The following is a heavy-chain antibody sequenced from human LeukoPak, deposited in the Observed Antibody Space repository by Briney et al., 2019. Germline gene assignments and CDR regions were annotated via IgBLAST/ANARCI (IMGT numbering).Heavy chain of an antibody. CDR3: AKGSHSSGWYTGYFDY. Sequence: QAGGTLRLSCAASGFTFSSYGMSWVRQAPGKGLEWVSAISGSGGSTYYADSVKGRFTISRDNSKNTLYLQMNSLRAEDTAVYYCAKGSHSSGWYTGYFDYWGQGTLVTVSS. CDR1: GFTFSSYG. J-gene: IGHJ4*02. V-gene: IGHV3-23*01. CDR2: ISGSGGST. D-gene: IGHD6-19*01.